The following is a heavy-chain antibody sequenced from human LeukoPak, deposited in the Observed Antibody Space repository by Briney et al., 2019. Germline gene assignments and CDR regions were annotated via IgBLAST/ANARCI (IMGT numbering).Heavy chain of an antibody. CDR2: INPSGGST. CDR3: AREGSGWKPFDY. CDR1: GYTFTSYY. J-gene: IGHJ4*02. V-gene: IGHV1-46*01. Sequence: ASVKVSCKASGYTFTSYYMHWVRQAPGQGLEWMGIINPSGGSTSCAQKFQGRVTMTRDTSTSTVYMELSSLRSEDTAVYYCAREGSGWKPFDYWGQGTLVTVSS. D-gene: IGHD6-19*01.